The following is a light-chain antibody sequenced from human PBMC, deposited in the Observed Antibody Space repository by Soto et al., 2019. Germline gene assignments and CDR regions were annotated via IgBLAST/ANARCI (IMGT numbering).Light chain of an antibody. J-gene: IGKJ3*01. CDR3: QQYGDSPFT. CDR1: QIVTINS. CDR2: AAS. Sequence: EVVLTQSPGTLSLSPGERATLSCRASQIVTINSLAWYQQKPGQPPRLLIYAASTRASAIPDRFSGSGSGTEFTLTIRRLQPEDFALYYCQQYGDSPFTFGPGTRVDVK. V-gene: IGKV3-20*01.